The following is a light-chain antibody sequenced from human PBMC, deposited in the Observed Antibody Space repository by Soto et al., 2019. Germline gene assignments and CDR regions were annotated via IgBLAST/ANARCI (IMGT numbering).Light chain of an antibody. CDR2: DTS. CDR1: QSVSSY. CDR3: QQRSNWPPALT. Sequence: IVLTQSPATLSLSPGERATLSCRASQSVSSYLAWHQQKPGQPPRLLIYDTSNRATGVPARFSGSGSGTDFTLTISSLEPEDFAVYYCQQRSNWPPALTFGGGTKVDIK. J-gene: IGKJ4*01. V-gene: IGKV3-11*01.